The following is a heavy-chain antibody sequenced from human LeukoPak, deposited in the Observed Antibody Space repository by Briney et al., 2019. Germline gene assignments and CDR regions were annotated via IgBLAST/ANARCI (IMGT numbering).Heavy chain of an antibody. CDR2: INHSGST. V-gene: IGHV4-34*01. Sequence: PSETLSLTCAVYGGSFSGYFWSWIRQPPGKGLEWIGEINHSGSTNYNPSLKSRVTISVDTSKNQFFLKLSSVTAADTAVYYCARTRSSGYLTLDYWGQGTLVTVSS. CDR1: GGSFSGYF. J-gene: IGHJ4*02. D-gene: IGHD3-22*01. CDR3: ARTRSSGYLTLDY.